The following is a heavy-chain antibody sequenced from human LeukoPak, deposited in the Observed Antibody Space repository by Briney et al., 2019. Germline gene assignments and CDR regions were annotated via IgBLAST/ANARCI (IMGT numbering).Heavy chain of an antibody. CDR1: GYAFTSYG. D-gene: IGHD2-15*01. V-gene: IGHV1-18*01. Sequence: ASVKVSCKASGYAFTSYGISWVRQAPGQGLEWMGWISAYNGNTNYAPKLQGRVTMTTDASTSTAYMELRSLRSDDTAVYYCAREDCSGGSCYSLSLTPVFHVFDIWGQGTMVTVSS. CDR2: ISAYNGNT. J-gene: IGHJ3*02. CDR3: AREDCSGGSCYSLSLTPVFHVFDI.